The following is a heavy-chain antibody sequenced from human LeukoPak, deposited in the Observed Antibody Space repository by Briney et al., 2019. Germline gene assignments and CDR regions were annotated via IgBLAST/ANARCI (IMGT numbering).Heavy chain of an antibody. CDR1: GFTFSSYS. Sequence: PGGSLRLSCAASGFTFSSYSMNWVRQAPGKGLEWVSSISGSSSYIYYAHSVKGRFTISRDNAKNSLYLQMNSLRAEDTAVYYCARVSKGGYGDYGFGAFDIWGQGTMVTVSS. CDR3: ARVSKGGYGDYGFGAFDI. V-gene: IGHV3-21*01. CDR2: ISGSSSYI. J-gene: IGHJ3*02. D-gene: IGHD4-17*01.